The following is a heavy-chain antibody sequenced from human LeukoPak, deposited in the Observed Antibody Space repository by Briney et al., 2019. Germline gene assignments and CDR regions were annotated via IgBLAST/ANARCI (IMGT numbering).Heavy chain of an antibody. CDR2: INHSGCT. Sequence: SETLSLTCAVYGGSFSGYYWSWIRQPPGKGLEWIGEINHSGCTNYNPSLKSRVTISVDTSKNQFSLKLSSVTAADTAVYYCARGLRAPHRGVIVITPYNWFDPWGQGTLVTVSS. J-gene: IGHJ5*02. CDR1: GGSFSGYY. V-gene: IGHV4-34*01. CDR3: ARGLRAPHRGVIVITPYNWFDP. D-gene: IGHD3-16*02.